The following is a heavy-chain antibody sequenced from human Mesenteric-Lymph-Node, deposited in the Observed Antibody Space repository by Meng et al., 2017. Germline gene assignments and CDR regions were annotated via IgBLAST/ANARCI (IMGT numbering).Heavy chain of an antibody. Sequence: LSLTCAASGFTFSSYAMHWVRQAPGKGLEWVAGISYDGSNKYYADSVKGRFTISRDNSKNTLYLQMNSLRAEDTAVYYCARDLDGTFDYWGQGTLVTVSS. CDR1: GFTFSSYA. J-gene: IGHJ4*02. CDR3: ARDLDGTFDY. D-gene: IGHD1-7*01. CDR2: ISYDGSNK. V-gene: IGHV3-30*04.